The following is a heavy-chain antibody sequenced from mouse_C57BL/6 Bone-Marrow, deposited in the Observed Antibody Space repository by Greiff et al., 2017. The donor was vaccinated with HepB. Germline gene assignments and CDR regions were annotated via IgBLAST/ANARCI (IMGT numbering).Heavy chain of an antibody. CDR1: GYTFTSYW. D-gene: IGHD2-4*01. Sequence: QVHVKQPGAELVKPGASVKLSCKASGYTFTSYWMQWVKQRPGQGLEWIGELDPSDSYTNYNQKFKGKATLTVDTSSSTAYMQLSSLTSEDSAVYYCANYDYDGYAMDYWGQGTSVTVSS. J-gene: IGHJ4*01. CDR3: ANYDYDGYAMDY. V-gene: IGHV1-50*01. CDR2: LDPSDSYT.